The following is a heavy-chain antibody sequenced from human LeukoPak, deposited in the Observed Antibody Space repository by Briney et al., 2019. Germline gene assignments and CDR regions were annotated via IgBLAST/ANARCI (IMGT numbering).Heavy chain of an antibody. D-gene: IGHD6-19*01. J-gene: IGHJ1*01. Sequence: PGGSLRLSCAASGFIVSNNYMSWVRHAPGNGLEWISVTYTSGYTSYTDSVKGRFTVFRDNAKNTLFLQMNSLREEDTAVYYCAKRSPVAVWGQGTLVTVSS. CDR3: AKRSPVAV. V-gene: IGHV3-66*04. CDR2: TYTSGYT. CDR1: GFIVSNNY.